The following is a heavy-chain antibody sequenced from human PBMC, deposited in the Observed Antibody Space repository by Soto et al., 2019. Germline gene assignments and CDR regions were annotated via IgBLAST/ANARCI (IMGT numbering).Heavy chain of an antibody. Sequence: SETLSLTCTVSGDSIRSYYWTWIRQPPGKGLELIGHIYYSGSTRYNPSLKSRVTISVDMSKNQFSLKLSSVIAADTAVYYCARAYGGFDNGLDVWGQGTAVTVSS. CDR2: IYYSGST. V-gene: IGHV4-59*01. D-gene: IGHD5-12*01. CDR1: GDSIRSYY. CDR3: ARAYGGFDNGLDV. J-gene: IGHJ6*02.